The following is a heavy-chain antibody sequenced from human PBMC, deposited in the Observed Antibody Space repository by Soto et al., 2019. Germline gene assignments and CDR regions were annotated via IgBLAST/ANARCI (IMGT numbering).Heavy chain of an antibody. CDR1: GYIFVNYG. J-gene: IGHJ6*02. CDR3: VMVDNYVTPTPQDV. Sequence: QVQLVQSGDEVKKPGASVKVSCKASGYIFVNYGIAWVRRAPGQGLEWMGWISLYTGNTHSATKIQGRLTMTTDTSTSTAYMDLGSLTSDDTAVYYCVMVDNYVTPTPQDVWGQGTTVTVSS. CDR2: ISLYTGNT. D-gene: IGHD3-16*01. V-gene: IGHV1-18*01.